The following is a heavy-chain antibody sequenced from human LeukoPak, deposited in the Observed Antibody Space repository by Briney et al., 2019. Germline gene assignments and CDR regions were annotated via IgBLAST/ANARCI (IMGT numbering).Heavy chain of an antibody. D-gene: IGHD3-22*01. Sequence: GGSLRLSCAASGFSFTSYTMNWVRQAPGKGLEWVSSISGSSSYIYYADSVKGRLTISRDNAKNSLYLQMNSLRAEDTAVYYCARPYSSKDYYDSSGYRYLWEYWGQGTLVTVSS. J-gene: IGHJ4*02. CDR1: GFSFTSYT. CDR3: ARPYSSKDYYDSSGYRYLWEY. V-gene: IGHV3-21*01. CDR2: ISGSSSYI.